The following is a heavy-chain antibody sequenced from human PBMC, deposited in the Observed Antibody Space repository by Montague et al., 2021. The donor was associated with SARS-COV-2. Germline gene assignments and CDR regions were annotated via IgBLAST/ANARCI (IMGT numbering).Heavy chain of an antibody. D-gene: IGHD3-10*01. CDR1: GDSISTSY. V-gene: IGHV4-59*01. Sequence: SETLSLTCTVSGDSISTSYWAWIRQPPGKGLEWIGYVYYSGRSSYNSSLKSRVTISVDTSKNQVSLNLRSVTAVDTAVYYCARSLDPSGTYYLPYWGQGTLVTVSS. CDR3: ARSLDPSGTYYLPY. CDR2: VYYSGRS. J-gene: IGHJ4*02.